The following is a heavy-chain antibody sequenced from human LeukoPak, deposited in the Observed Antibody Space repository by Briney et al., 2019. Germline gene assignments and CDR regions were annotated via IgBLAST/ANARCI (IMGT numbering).Heavy chain of an antibody. J-gene: IGHJ4*02. V-gene: IGHV4-4*07. Sequence: PSETLSLTCTVSGGSISSYYWSWIRQPAGKGREWIGRIYTSGRTNYNPSLKSRVTMSVDPSKNHFSLKLSSVTAADTAVYYCARLSWYQRFLEDWGQGTLVTVSS. CDR2: IYTSGRT. CDR3: ARLSWYQRFLED. CDR1: GGSISSYY. D-gene: IGHD3-3*01.